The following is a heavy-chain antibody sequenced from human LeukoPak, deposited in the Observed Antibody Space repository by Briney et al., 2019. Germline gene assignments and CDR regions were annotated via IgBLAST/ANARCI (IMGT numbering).Heavy chain of an antibody. J-gene: IGHJ4*02. CDR1: GYSISSGYF. V-gene: IGHV4-38-2*02. Sequence: SETLSLTCTVSGYSISSGYFWGWIRQPPGKGLEWIGSIYHSGSTYYNPSLKSRVTISVDTSKNQFSLKLSSVTAADTAVYYCARDLDSSGFFDYWGQGTLVTVSS. CDR3: ARDLDSSGFFDY. D-gene: IGHD6-19*01. CDR2: IYHSGST.